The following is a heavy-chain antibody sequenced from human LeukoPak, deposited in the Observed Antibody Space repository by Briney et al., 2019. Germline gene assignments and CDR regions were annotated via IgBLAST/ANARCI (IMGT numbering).Heavy chain of an antibody. CDR1: GFTVSSNY. CDR3: AREQLVRRYDY. CDR2: IYSGART. Sequence: GGSLTLSCAASGFTVSSNYVSCARPPPGKGLEWVSVIYSGARTYYADSVKGRLTISSDNPKNTLYFQMNRLRVEDTAVYYCAREQLVRRYDYWGEGTLVTVSS. D-gene: IGHD6-13*01. V-gene: IGHV3-53*01. J-gene: IGHJ4*02.